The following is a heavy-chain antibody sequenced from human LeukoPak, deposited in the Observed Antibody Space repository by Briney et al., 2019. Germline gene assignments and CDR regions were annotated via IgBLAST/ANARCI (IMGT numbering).Heavy chain of an antibody. CDR2: IYYSGST. Sequence: SETLSLTCTVSGGSISSYYWSWIRQPPGKGLEWIGYIYYSGSTNYNPSLKSRVTISVDTSKNQFSLKLSSVTAADTAVYYCARGLDYYDSGGYQYYFDSWGQGTLVTISS. CDR1: GGSISSYY. J-gene: IGHJ4*02. V-gene: IGHV4-59*01. CDR3: ARGLDYYDSGGYQYYFDS. D-gene: IGHD3-22*01.